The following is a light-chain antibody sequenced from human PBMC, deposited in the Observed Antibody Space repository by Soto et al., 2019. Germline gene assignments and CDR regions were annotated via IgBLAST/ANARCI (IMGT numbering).Light chain of an antibody. V-gene: IGKV1-5*01. J-gene: IGKJ1*01. CDR2: DAS. CDR1: KNINTW. CDR3: QKYNSAPRT. Sequence: DIQMTQSPSTLSASVGDRVTITCRASKNINTWVAWYQQKPGKAPKLLIYDASSLESGVPSRVSGSGSGTDFTLTISSLQPEDVATYYCQKYNSAPRTFGQGTKVDIK.